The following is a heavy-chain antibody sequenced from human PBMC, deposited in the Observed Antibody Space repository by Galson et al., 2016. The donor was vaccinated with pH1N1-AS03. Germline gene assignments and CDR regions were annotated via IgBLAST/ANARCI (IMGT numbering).Heavy chain of an antibody. J-gene: IGHJ4*02. Sequence: FLRLSCAVSGFNLDHYAMHWVRQAPGKGLEWVALITGDGQDTHYSDSVRGRFTIYKDTLNNFLYLQMDSLATEDSALNFCAKDMNRFDHWGQGTLVTVSS. CDR3: AKDMNRFDH. CDR1: GFNLDHYA. V-gene: IGHV3-43*02. CDR2: ITGDGQDT. D-gene: IGHD1-14*01.